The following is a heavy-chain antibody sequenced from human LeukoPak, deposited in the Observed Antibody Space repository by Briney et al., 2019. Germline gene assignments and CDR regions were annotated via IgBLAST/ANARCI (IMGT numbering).Heavy chain of an antibody. CDR3: ARGHLPRGYNWFDP. Sequence: PSETLSLTCTVSGGSISSYYWSWIRQPPGKGLEWIGYIYYSGSTNYNPSLKSRVTISVDTSKNQFSLKLSSVTAADTAAYYCARGHLPRGYNWFDPWGQGTLVTVSS. J-gene: IGHJ5*02. V-gene: IGHV4-59*12. CDR2: IYYSGST. CDR1: GGSISSYY.